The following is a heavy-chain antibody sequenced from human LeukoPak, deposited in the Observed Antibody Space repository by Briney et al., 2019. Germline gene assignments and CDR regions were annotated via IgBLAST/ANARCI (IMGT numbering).Heavy chain of an antibody. D-gene: IGHD6-13*01. CDR1: GFTFSSYS. CDR2: ISSSSSYI. J-gene: IGHJ4*02. V-gene: IGHV3-21*01. Sequence: PGGSLRLSCAASGFTFSSYSMNWVRQAPGKGLEWVSSISSSSSYIYYADSVKGRFTISRDNAKNSLYLQMNSLRAEDTAVYYCAREGLGIAAAEPLDYWGQGTLVTVSS. CDR3: AREGLGIAAAEPLDY.